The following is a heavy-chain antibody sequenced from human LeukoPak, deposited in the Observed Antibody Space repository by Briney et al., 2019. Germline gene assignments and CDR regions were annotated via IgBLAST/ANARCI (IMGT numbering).Heavy chain of an antibody. CDR3: AKVSVCYGCYLDY. D-gene: IGHD3-16*01. V-gene: IGHV3-23*01. CDR2: INGAGDNT. CDR1: GYTFSSHG. J-gene: IGHJ4*02. Sequence: PGGSLRLSCAASGYTFSSHGLTWVRQAPGKGLEGVSAINGAGDNTYYAETVKGGFTISRDNSKNTLYLQMHSLRAEDTAIYYCAKVSVCYGCYLDYWGQGTLVTVS.